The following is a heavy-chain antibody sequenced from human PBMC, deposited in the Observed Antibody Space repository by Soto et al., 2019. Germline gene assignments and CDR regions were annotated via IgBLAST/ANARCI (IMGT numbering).Heavy chain of an antibody. CDR1: GGSITSGAYY. V-gene: IGHV4-31*11. CDR3: ARYYFASSGYSNWFDP. J-gene: IGHJ5*02. D-gene: IGHD3-22*01. CDR2: IHYSGRT. Sequence: PSETLSLTCAVSGGSITSGAYYWTWIRQHPGKGLEWIAYIHYSGRTYYNPSLKSRVTISVDTSNNQFSLKLSSVTAADTAVYYCARYYFASSGYSNWFDPWGQGTLVTVSS.